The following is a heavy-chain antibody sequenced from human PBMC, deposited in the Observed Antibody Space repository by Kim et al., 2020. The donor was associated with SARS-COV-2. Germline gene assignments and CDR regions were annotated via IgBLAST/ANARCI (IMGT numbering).Heavy chain of an antibody. J-gene: IGHJ5*02. CDR1: GGSFSGYY. CDR3: ARGSPRWSGYLSPRDQNWFDP. D-gene: IGHD3-3*01. CDR2: INHSGST. V-gene: IGHV4-34*01. Sequence: SETLSLTCAVYGGSFSGYYWSWIRQPPGKGLEWIGEINHSGSTNYNPSLKSRVTISVDTSKNQFSLKLSSVTAADTAVYYCARGSPRWSGYLSPRDQNWFDPWGQGTLVTVSS.